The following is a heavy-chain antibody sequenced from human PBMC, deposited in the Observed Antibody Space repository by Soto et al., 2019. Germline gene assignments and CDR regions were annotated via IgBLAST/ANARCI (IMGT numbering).Heavy chain of an antibody. D-gene: IGHD3-3*01. CDR2: ISAYNGNT. Sequence: ASVKVSCKASGYTFTSYGISWVRQAPGQGLEWMGWISAYNGNTNYAQKLQGRVTMTTGTSTSTAYMELRSLRSDDTAVYYCARVLVGYDFWSGMGYFDYWGQGTLVTVSS. CDR3: ARVLVGYDFWSGMGYFDY. CDR1: GYTFTSYG. J-gene: IGHJ4*02. V-gene: IGHV1-18*01.